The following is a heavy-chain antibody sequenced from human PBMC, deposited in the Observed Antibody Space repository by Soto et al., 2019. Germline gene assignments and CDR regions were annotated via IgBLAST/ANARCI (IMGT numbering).Heavy chain of an antibody. D-gene: IGHD3-10*01. CDR1: GFSLTTTAVG. CDR2: IYWDDDK. J-gene: IGHJ5*02. CDR3: EHRRGTMVRGIITRQCNWFDP. Sequence: QITLKESGPTLVKPTQTLTLTCTFSGFSLTTTAVGVGWIRQPPGKALEWLAIIYWDDDKRYSPSLKNRLTLTKDTSKNQVVLTMTNMEPVDTATYYCEHRRGTMVRGIITRQCNWFDPWGQGTLVTVSS. V-gene: IGHV2-5*02.